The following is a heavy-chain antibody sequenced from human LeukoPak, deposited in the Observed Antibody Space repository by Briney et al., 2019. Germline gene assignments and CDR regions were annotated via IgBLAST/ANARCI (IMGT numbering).Heavy chain of an antibody. CDR1: GYTFTSYY. J-gene: IGHJ6*03. CDR2: INPSGGST. D-gene: IGHD6-19*01. CDR3: ARGAVAGTGRYYYMDV. Sequence: ASVKVSCKASGYTFTSYYMHWVRQAPGQGLEWMGIINPSGGSTSYAQKFQGRVTMTRDTSTSTVYMELSSLRSEDTAVYYCARGAVAGTGRYYYMDVWGKGTTVTVSS. V-gene: IGHV1-46*01.